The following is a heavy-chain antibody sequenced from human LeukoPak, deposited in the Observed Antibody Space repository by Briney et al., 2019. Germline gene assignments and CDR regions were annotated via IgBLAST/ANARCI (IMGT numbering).Heavy chain of an antibody. V-gene: IGHV1-18*04. D-gene: IGHD6-25*01. J-gene: IGHJ4*02. CDR1: GYIFTSYG. CDR2: ISVYNGNT. CDR3: ARDGGQEIAAGDF. Sequence: GASVKVSCKASGYIFTSYGMSWMRQAPGQGLEWVGWISVYNGNTNYAQKLQGRVTMTTDTSTSTAYMELRSLRSDDTAVYFCARDGGQEIAAGDFWGQGTLVTVSS.